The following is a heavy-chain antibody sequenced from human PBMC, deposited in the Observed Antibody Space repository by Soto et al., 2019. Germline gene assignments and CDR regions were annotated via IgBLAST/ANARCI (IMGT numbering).Heavy chain of an antibody. J-gene: IGHJ6*03. D-gene: IGHD6-13*01. V-gene: IGHV4-34*01. Sequence: QVQLQQWGAGLLKPSETLSLTCAVYGGSFSGYYWSWIRQPPGKGLEWIGEINHSGSTTYNPSLTSRVTKSVDTSKNQCSLKLSSVTAADTAVYYCARGTIAAAGARSYYYYYMGVWGKGTTVTVSS. CDR2: INHSGST. CDR1: GGSFSGYY. CDR3: ARGTIAAAGARSYYYYYMGV.